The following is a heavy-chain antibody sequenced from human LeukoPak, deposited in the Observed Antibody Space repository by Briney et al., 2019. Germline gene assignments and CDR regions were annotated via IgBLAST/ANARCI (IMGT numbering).Heavy chain of an antibody. CDR1: GYTLTSYY. J-gene: IGHJ4*02. CDR2: INPNGGST. D-gene: IGHD5-18*01. CDR3: ARDLRGYSYGYPGY. V-gene: IGHV1-46*01. Sequence: GASVKVSYKASGYTLTSYYMYWVRQAPGQGLEWMGIINPNGGSTNYAQRFQGRVTMTRDTSISTAYMELSRLRSDDTAVYYCARDLRGYSYGYPGYWGQGTLVTVSS.